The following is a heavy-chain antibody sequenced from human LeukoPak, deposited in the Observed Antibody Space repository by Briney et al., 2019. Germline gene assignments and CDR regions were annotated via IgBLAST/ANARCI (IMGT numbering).Heavy chain of an antibody. CDR3: ARRSSGTSGLDY. V-gene: IGHV3-33*01. Sequence: PGGSLRLSCAASGFVFNNYGMHWVRQAPGKGLEWVAVIWTDGSKKSYADSVKGRFTFTRDNSKNMLYLQMDSLRAGDTAVYYCARRSSGTSGLDYWGQGILVTVSS. J-gene: IGHJ4*02. CDR2: IWTDGSKK. CDR1: GFVFNNYG. D-gene: IGHD1-26*01.